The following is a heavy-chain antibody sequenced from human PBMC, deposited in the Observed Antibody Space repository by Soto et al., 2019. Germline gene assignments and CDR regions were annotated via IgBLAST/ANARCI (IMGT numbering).Heavy chain of an antibody. CDR3: ATGRVYYGSEY. CDR1: DGHISNYF. D-gene: IGHD3-10*01. J-gene: IGHJ4*02. V-gene: IGHV4-59*03. Sequence: QVQLQESGPGLVKPSETLSLTCTVSDGHISNYFWSWIRQPPGKGLEWIGYVYYSETTNYKPSLNYNPSLKXRXTXAXXTSTNQYPLRLSSVTTADTAVYYCATGRVYYGSEYWGQGTLVTVSS. CDR2: VYYSETT.